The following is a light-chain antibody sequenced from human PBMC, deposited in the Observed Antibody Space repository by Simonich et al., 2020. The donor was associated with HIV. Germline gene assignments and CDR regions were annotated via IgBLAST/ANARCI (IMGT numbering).Light chain of an antibody. CDR2: GAS. CDR3: QQRSNWPRT. V-gene: IGKV3-11*01. CDR1: QSVSSY. J-gene: IGKJ2*01. Sequence: DIVLTQSPATLSLSPGERATLSCRASQSVSSYLAWYQQKPGQAPRLLIYGASDRATGIPARFSGSGSGTDFTLTISSLEPEDFAVYYCQQRSNWPRTFGQGTKLELK.